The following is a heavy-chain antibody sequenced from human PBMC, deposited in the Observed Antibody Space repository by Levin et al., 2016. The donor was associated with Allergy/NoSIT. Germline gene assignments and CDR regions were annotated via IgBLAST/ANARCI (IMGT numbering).Heavy chain of an antibody. D-gene: IGHD3-22*01. CDR2: IHSDGSSI. V-gene: IGHV3-74*03. CDR3: TRVQYRYDTSNYSPGACDY. J-gene: IGHJ4*02. Sequence: GESLKISCAASGFTISGHWMHWVRQAPGKGLVWVSRIHSDGSSIKYADSVRGRFTISRDNARNTLFLQMNDLRDEDTAVYYCTRVQYRYDTSNYSPGACDYWGQGTLVTVSS. CDR1: GFTISGHW.